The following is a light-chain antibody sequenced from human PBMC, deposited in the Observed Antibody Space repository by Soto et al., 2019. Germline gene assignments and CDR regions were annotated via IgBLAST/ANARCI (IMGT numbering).Light chain of an antibody. V-gene: IGKV3-11*01. J-gene: IGKJ5*01. CDR3: QQRSNWPIT. CDR2: DAS. Sequence: EIVLTQSPATLSLSPGERATLSCRASQSVSRYLAWYQQKPGQAPRLLIYDASNRATGIPARFSGSGSGTDFTLTISRLAPEDFAVYCCQQRSNWPITFGHGTRLEIK. CDR1: QSVSRY.